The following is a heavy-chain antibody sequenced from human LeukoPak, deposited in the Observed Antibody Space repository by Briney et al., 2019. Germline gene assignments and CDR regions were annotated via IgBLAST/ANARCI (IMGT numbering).Heavy chain of an antibody. Sequence: SETLSLTCTVSGGSISSSSYYWAWIRQPPGKELKWIGSIYYSGSTYYNPSLKSRVTMSVDTSKNQFSLKLSSVTAADAAVYYCARLRNDYADYWGQGTLVTVSS. CDR2: IYYSGST. CDR3: ARLRNDYADY. D-gene: IGHD1-14*01. V-gene: IGHV4-39*01. CDR1: GGSISSSSYY. J-gene: IGHJ4*02.